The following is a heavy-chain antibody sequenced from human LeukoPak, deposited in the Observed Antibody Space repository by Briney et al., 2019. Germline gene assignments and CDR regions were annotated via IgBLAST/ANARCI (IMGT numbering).Heavy chain of an antibody. J-gene: IGHJ4*02. CDR2: IYSGGST. D-gene: IGHD3-22*01. CDR1: GFTVSSSH. V-gene: IGHV3-53*01. Sequence: GVSLRLSCVASGFTVSSSHMTWVRQAPGKGLEWVSVIYSGGSTYYADSVKGRFTISRDNSKNTLYLQMNSLRAEDTAVYYCARGGVTMIVPILWGQGTLVTVSS. CDR3: ARGGVTMIVPIL.